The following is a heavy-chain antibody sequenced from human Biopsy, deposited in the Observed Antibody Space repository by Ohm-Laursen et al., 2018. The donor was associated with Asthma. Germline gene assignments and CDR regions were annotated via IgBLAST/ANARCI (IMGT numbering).Heavy chain of an antibody. CDR1: YGSITSGGYY. CDR3: ARVSQGELYCGGDCYSGFDY. D-gene: IGHD2-21*01. CDR2: IYYSGST. J-gene: IGHJ4*02. V-gene: IGHV4-31*02. Sequence: TLSLTWTVSYGSITSGGYYWTWIRQHPGKGLEWIGFIYYSGSTYYNPSLKSRVSISIDTSKNQFSLKLSSVTAADTAVYYCARVSQGELYCGGDCYSGFDYWGQGTLVTVSS.